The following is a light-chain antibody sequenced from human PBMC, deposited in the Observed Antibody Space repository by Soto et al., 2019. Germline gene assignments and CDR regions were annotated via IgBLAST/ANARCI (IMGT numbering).Light chain of an antibody. CDR3: SSYTSSSTWV. CDR1: SSDVGGYNY. J-gene: IGLJ3*02. CDR2: EVS. Sequence: QSALTQPASVSGSPGQSITISCTGTSSDVGGYNYVSWYQQHPGKVPKFLIYEVSNRPSGVSNRFSGSKSGNTASLTISGLQGEDEADYYCSSYTSSSTWVFGGGTKVTVL. V-gene: IGLV2-14*01.